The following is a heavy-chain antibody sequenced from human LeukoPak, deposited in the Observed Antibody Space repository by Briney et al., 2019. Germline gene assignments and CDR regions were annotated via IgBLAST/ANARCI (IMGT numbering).Heavy chain of an antibody. V-gene: IGHV3-21*01. CDR2: ISSSSSYI. D-gene: IGHD2-8*01. J-gene: IGHJ3*02. Sequence: GGSLRLSCAASGFTSSSYSMNWVRQAPGKGLEWVSSISSSSSYIYYADPVKGRFPISRDNAKNSLYLQMNSLRAEDTAVYYCARLRLYARFGAFDIWGQGTMVTVSS. CDR1: GFTSSSYS. CDR3: ARLRLYARFGAFDI.